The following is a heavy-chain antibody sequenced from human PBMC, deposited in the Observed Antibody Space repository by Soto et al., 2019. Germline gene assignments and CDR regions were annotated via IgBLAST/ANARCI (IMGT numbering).Heavy chain of an antibody. J-gene: IGHJ4*02. CDR2: IWYDGSNK. Sequence: QVQLVESGGGVVQPGRSLRLSCAASGFTFSSYGMHWVRQAPGKGLEWVAVIWYDGSNKYYADSVKGRFTISRDNSKNTLYLQXNSLRAEDTAVYXXXXXXXXXYGGAQGEGDYWGQGTLVTVSS. V-gene: IGHV3-33*01. CDR1: GFTFSSYG. D-gene: IGHD5-18*01. CDR3: XXXXXXXYGGAQGEGDY.